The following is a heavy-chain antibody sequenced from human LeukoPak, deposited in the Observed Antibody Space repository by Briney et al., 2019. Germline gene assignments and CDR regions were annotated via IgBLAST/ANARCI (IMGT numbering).Heavy chain of an antibody. V-gene: IGHV3-74*01. Sequence: GGSLRLSCAASGFTFSSYWMHWVRQAPGKGLVWVSRINSDGSSTSYADSVKGRFTISRDNSKNTLYLQMNSLRAEDTAVYYCANEPFRLRGAFDIWGQGTMVAVSS. CDR3: ANEPFRLRGAFDI. J-gene: IGHJ3*02. CDR2: INSDGSST. D-gene: IGHD4-17*01. CDR1: GFTFSSYW.